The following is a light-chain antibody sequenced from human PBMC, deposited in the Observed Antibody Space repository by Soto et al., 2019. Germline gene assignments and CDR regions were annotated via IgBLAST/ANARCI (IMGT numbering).Light chain of an antibody. V-gene: IGLV2-11*01. Sequence: SVLTQPRSVSGSPGQSVTISCTGTSSDVGGYVYVSWYQQHPSKAPKLIIYDVTKRPSGVPDRFSGSKSGNTASLTISGLQAEDEADYYCCSYAGSHAVFGSGTKVTVL. CDR1: SSDVGGYVY. CDR2: DVT. J-gene: IGLJ1*01. CDR3: CSYAGSHAV.